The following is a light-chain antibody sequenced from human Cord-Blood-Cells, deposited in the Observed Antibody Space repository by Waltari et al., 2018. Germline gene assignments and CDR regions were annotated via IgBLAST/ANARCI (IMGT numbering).Light chain of an antibody. CDR3: QQYNNWPPWT. J-gene: IGKJ1*01. CDR2: GAS. CDR1: QSVSSN. Sequence: EIVMTQSPATLSVSPGERATLSCRASQSVSSNLALYQQKPGQAPRLLIYGASTRATGIPARFSVSGSETEFTLTISSLQSEDFAVYYCQQYNNWPPWTFGQGTKVEIK. V-gene: IGKV3-15*01.